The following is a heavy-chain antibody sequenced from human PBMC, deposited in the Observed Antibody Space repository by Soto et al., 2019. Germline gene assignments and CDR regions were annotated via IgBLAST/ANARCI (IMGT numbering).Heavy chain of an antibody. V-gene: IGHV1-69*13. Sequence: SVKVSCKASGGTFSSYAISWVRQAPGQGLEWMGGIIPIFGTANYAQKFQGRVTITADESTSTAYMELSSLRSEDTAVYYCARAGCSGGSCYWLDYWGQGTLVTVSS. J-gene: IGHJ4*02. D-gene: IGHD2-15*01. CDR2: IIPIFGTA. CDR1: GGTFSSYA. CDR3: ARAGCSGGSCYWLDY.